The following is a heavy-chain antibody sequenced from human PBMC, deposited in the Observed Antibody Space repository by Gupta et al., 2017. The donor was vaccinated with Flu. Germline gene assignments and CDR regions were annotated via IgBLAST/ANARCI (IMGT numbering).Heavy chain of an antibody. Sequence: QEQVVASGGGVVQPGRSRRLPCAAFGFGFSDCGILLVRQPPGQGMVGVAVISYDGSNEYYADSVKGRFTMSRDNSKNALYLQMNSLRIEDTAVYHCAKDWRWNHNNYGMNVWGQGTTVTVSS. CDR2: ISYDGSNE. CDR1: GFGFSDCG. J-gene: IGHJ6*02. D-gene: IGHD1-14*01. V-gene: IGHV3-30*18. CDR3: AKDWRWNHNNYGMNV.